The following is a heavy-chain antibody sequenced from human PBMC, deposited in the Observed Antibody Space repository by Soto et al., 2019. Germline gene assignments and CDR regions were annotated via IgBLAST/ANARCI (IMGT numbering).Heavy chain of an antibody. J-gene: IGHJ4*02. Sequence: QVQLVQSGAEVKKPGASVKVSCKASGYTFTGYYVNWARQAPGQGLEWMGWINPDNGVPNYAQKFQRRVPLSRNTSSNTAYMELSRLTSDDTAMYYCARTDYLFSTLTYYFDYWGQGTLVTVSS. CDR3: ARTDYLFSTLTYYFDY. CDR2: INPDNGVP. V-gene: IGHV1-2*02. D-gene: IGHD3-16*01. CDR1: GYTFTGYY.